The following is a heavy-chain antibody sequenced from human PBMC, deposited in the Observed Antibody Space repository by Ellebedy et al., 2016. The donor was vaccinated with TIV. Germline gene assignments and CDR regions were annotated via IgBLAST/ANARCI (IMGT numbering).Heavy chain of an antibody. CDR2: VYDTGST. Sequence: SETLSLTCSVSGGSISSYYWSWIRQPPGKGLEWIGYVYDTGSTSYNPSLKNRVTISVDTSKNHFSLNLNSLTTADTAVFYCARDRDYADYPRFDPWGQGTLVTVSS. CDR1: GGSISSYY. CDR3: ARDRDYADYPRFDP. D-gene: IGHD4-17*01. J-gene: IGHJ5*02. V-gene: IGHV4-59*01.